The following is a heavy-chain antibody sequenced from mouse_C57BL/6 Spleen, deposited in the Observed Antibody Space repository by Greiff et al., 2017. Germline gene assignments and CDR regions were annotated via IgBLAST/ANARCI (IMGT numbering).Heavy chain of an antibody. V-gene: IGHV1-69*01. J-gene: IGHJ2*01. CDR2: IDPSDSYT. D-gene: IGHD3-2*02. CDR3: ARSVDSSGYPDY. CDR1: GYTFTSYW. Sequence: QVQLQQSGAELVMPGASVKLSCKASGYTFTSYWMHWVKQRPGQGLEWIGEIDPSDSYTNYNQKFKGKSTLTVDKSSSTAYMQLSSLTSEDSAVYYCARSVDSSGYPDYWGQGTTLTVSS.